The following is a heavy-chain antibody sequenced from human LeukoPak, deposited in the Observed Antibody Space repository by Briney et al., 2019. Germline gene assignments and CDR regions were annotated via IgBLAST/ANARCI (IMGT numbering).Heavy chain of an antibody. CDR3: ARVSHYGSGWFDP. CDR2: IYSGGST. Sequence: PGGSLRLSCAASGFTVSSNYMSWVRQAPGKGLEWVSVIYSGGSTYYADSVKGRFTISRDNAKNSLYLQMNSLRAEDTAVYYCARVSHYGSGWFDPWGQGTLVTVSS. D-gene: IGHD3-10*01. V-gene: IGHV3-66*01. J-gene: IGHJ5*02. CDR1: GFTVSSNY.